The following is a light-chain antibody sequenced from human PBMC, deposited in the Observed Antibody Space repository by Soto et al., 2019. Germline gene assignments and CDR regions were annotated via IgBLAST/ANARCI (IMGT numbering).Light chain of an antibody. J-gene: IGLJ3*02. V-gene: IGLV1-51*01. CDR3: GTWDVSLSSGV. CDR2: DDN. CDR1: NSNVGNNY. Sequence: QSVLTQPPSVSAAPGQTVTISCSGSNSNVGNNYVSWYQQLPGAAPKLLIYDDNKRPSGIPDRFSGSKSGTSATLAITGLQTGDEAFYYCGTWDVSLSSGVFGGGTKLTVL.